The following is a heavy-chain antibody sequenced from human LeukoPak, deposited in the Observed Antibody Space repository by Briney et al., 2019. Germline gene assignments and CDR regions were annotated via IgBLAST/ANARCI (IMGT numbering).Heavy chain of an antibody. V-gene: IGHV3-11*01. D-gene: IGHD3-10*01. Sequence: GGSLRLSCAASGFTFSDYYMSWIRQAPGKGLEWVSYISSSGSTIYYADSVKGRFTISRDNAKNSVYLHINSLRAEGTAVYHCARVPMGNWFDPWGQGTLVTVSS. J-gene: IGHJ5*02. CDR3: ARVPMGNWFDP. CDR1: GFTFSDYY. CDR2: ISSSGSTI.